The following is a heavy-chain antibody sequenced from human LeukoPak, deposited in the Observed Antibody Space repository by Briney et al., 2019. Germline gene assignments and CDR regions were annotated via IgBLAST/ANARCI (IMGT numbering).Heavy chain of an antibody. Sequence: AASVKVSCKASGGTFSSYAISWVRQAPGQGLEWMGGIIPIFGTANYAQKFQGRVTITTDESTSTAYMELSSLRSEDTAVYYCASSGSYRPYDYWGQGTLVTVSS. D-gene: IGHD1-26*01. CDR3: ASSGSYRPYDY. J-gene: IGHJ4*02. V-gene: IGHV1-69*05. CDR2: IIPIFGTA. CDR1: GGTFSSYA.